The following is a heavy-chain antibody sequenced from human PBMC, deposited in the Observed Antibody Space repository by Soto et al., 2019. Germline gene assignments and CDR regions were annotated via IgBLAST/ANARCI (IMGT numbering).Heavy chain of an antibody. CDR3: ARVSGGPTRSFDP. CDR2: IYYSGST. V-gene: IGHV4-31*03. CDR1: GGSISSGGYY. D-gene: IGHD1-26*01. J-gene: IGHJ5*02. Sequence: SETLSLTCTVSGGSISSGGYYWSWIRQHPGKGLEWIGYIYYSGSTYYNPSLKSRVTISVDTSKNQFSLKLSSVTAADTAVYYCARVSGGPTRSFDPWGQGTLVTVSS.